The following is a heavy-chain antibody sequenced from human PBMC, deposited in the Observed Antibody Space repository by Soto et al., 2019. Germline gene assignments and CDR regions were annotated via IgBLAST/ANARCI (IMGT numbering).Heavy chain of an antibody. CDR3: TSEKDTAMLYTYYYYGMDV. D-gene: IGHD5-18*01. J-gene: IGHJ6*02. Sequence: GGSLRLSCAASGFTFSNAWMNWVRQAPGKGLEWVGRIKSKTDGGTTDYAAPVKGRFTISRDDSKNTLYLQMNSLKTEDTAVYYCTSEKDTAMLYTYYYYGMDVWGQGTTVTVSS. CDR1: GFTFSNAW. V-gene: IGHV3-15*07. CDR2: IKSKTDGGTT.